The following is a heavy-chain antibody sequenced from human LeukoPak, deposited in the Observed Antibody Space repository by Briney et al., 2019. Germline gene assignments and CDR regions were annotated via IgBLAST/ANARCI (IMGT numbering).Heavy chain of an antibody. V-gene: IGHV3-66*02. J-gene: IGHJ5*02. CDR3: ASYGDYPRGFDP. Sequence: GGSLSLSCAASGFTVSSNYMSWVRQAPGKGLEWVSVIYSGGSTYYADSVKGRFTISRDNSKNRLYLQTNSLRAEDTAVYYCASYGDYPRGFDPWGQGTLVTVSS. D-gene: IGHD4-17*01. CDR2: IYSGGST. CDR1: GFTVSSNY.